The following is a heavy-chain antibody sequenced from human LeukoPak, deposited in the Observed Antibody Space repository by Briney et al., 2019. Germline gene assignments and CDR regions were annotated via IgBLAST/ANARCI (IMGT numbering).Heavy chain of an antibody. CDR3: ARHWFYGSGELDY. CDR2: IYYSGST. Sequence: SSETLSLTCTVSGGSISSYYWSWIRQPPGKGLEWIGYIYYSGSTNYNPSLYSRVTISVDTSKNQFSLKLSSVTAADTAVYYCARHWFYGSGELDYWGQGTLVTVSS. V-gene: IGHV4-59*08. J-gene: IGHJ4*02. D-gene: IGHD3-10*01. CDR1: GGSISSYY.